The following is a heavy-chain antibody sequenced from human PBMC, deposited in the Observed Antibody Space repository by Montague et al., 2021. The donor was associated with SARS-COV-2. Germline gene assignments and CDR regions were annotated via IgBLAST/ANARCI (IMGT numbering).Heavy chain of an antibody. Sequence: SLRLSCPASGFTFSDYYMSWIRQAPGKGLEWVSYISSSSSYTNYADSVKGRFTISRDNAKNSLYLQMNSLRAEDTAVYYCARDQPHYDILTGYYKDYYYMDVWGQGTTVIVSS. J-gene: IGHJ6*02. CDR3: ARDQPHYDILTGYYKDYYYMDV. CDR1: GFTFSDYY. CDR2: ISSSSSYT. V-gene: IGHV3-11*06. D-gene: IGHD3-9*01.